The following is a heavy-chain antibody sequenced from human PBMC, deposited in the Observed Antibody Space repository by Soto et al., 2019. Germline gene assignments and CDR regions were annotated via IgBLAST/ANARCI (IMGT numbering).Heavy chain of an antibody. V-gene: IGHV3-74*01. CDR1: GFTLSSYW. CDR3: ARDQTVHGPSTIDS. D-gene: IGHD2-8*01. Sequence: EVQLVESGGGLVQPGGSLRLSCAASGFTLSSYWMHWVRQAPGRELMWVSRISSDGTDVLHADSVKGRFTISRDNARNTVYLQMNSLRAEDTAVYFCARDQTVHGPSTIDSCGQGTLVAVSS. CDR2: ISSDGTDV. J-gene: IGHJ4*02.